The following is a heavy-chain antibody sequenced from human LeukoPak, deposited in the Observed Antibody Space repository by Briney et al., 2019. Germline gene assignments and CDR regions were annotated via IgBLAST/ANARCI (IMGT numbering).Heavy chain of an antibody. J-gene: IGHJ4*02. CDR3: ARDLGGYDPFDY. V-gene: IGHV4-59*01. Sequence: PSETLSLTCTVSGGSISSYYWRWVRQPPGEGLEWIGDIYYSGGTNYNPSLKSRVAISVDTSKNQLSLKLSSVTAADTAVYYCARDLGGYDPFDYWGQGTLVTVSS. D-gene: IGHD5-12*01. CDR2: IYYSGGT. CDR1: GGSISSYY.